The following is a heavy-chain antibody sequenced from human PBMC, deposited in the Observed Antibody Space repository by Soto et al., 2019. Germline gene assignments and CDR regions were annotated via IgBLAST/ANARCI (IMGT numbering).Heavy chain of an antibody. CDR2: ISYDGSNK. D-gene: IGHD3-10*01. CDR3: ARSGLGPFDY. Sequence: GGSLRLSCAASGFTFSSYAMHWVRQAPGKGLEWVAVISYDGSNKYYADSVKGRFTISRDNSKNTLYLQMNSLRAEDTAVYYCARSGLGPFDYWGQGTLVTVSS. J-gene: IGHJ4*02. V-gene: IGHV3-30-3*01. CDR1: GFTFSSYA.